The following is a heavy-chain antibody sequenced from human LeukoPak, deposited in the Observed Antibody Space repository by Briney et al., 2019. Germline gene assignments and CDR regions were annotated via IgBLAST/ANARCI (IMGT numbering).Heavy chain of an antibody. CDR1: GGSISSSSYY. CDR3: ARGRKRQLVRGYFDY. D-gene: IGHD6-6*01. Sequence: PSETLSLTCTVSGGSISSSSYYWGWIRQPPGKGLEWIGHISYSGSTYYNPSLKSRVTISVDTSKNQFSLKLSSVTAADTAVYYCARGRKRQLVRGYFDYWGQGTLVTVSS. J-gene: IGHJ4*02. V-gene: IGHV4-39*07. CDR2: ISYSGST.